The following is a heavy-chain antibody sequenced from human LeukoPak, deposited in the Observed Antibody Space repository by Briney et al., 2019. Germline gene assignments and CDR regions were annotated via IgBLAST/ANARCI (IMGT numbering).Heavy chain of an antibody. CDR1: DASISTYY. J-gene: IGHJ3*02. V-gene: IGHV4-59*01. CDR3: AREGCNTTTCPSFFDI. D-gene: IGHD2/OR15-2a*01. Sequence: SETLSLTCTVSDASISTYYWSWIRQPPGKGLEWIGYIYYNGNTNYNPSLKSRLTLSIDTSKNQFSLNLTSVTAADTALYYCAREGCNTTTCPSFFDIGGQGTMVTVSS. CDR2: IYYNGNT.